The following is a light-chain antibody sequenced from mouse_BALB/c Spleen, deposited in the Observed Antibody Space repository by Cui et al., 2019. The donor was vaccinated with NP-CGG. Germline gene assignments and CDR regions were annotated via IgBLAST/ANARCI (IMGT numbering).Light chain of an antibody. CDR2: CTN. Sequence: QAVVTQESALTTSPGETVTLTCRSSIGAVTTSNYANWVQEKPDHLFTGLIGCTNNRAPGVPARFSGFLIGDKAALTITGAQTEDEAIYFCALWYSNHWVFGGGTKLTVL. V-gene: IGLV1*01. CDR3: ALWYSNHWV. J-gene: IGLJ1*01. CDR1: IGAVTTSNY.